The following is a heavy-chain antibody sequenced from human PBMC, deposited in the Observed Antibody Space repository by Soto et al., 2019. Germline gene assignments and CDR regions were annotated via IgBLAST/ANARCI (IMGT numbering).Heavy chain of an antibody. D-gene: IGHD3-3*01. CDR1: GGSISSYY. J-gene: IGHJ6*02. CDR3: ARLPALWSGYYGMDV. CDR2: IYYSGST. V-gene: IGHV4-59*08. Sequence: SETLSLTCTVSGGSISSYYWSWIRQPPGKGLEWIGYIYYSGSTNYNPSLKSRVTISVDTSKNQFSLKLSSVTAADTAVYYCARLPALWSGYYGMDVWGQGTTVTVSS.